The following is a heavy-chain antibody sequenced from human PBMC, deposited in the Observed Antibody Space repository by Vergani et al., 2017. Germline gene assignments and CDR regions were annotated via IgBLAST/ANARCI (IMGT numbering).Heavy chain of an antibody. CDR1: GGSISSYY. Sequence: QVQLQESGPGLVKPSETLSLTCTVSGGSISSYYWSWIRQPPGKGLEWIGYIYYSGSTNYNPSLKSRVTISVDTSKNQFSLKLSSVTAADTAVYYCAREGHSSGWYKVYYFDYWGQGTLVTVSS. D-gene: IGHD6-19*01. CDR3: AREGHSSGWYKVYYFDY. J-gene: IGHJ4*02. V-gene: IGHV4-59*01. CDR2: IYYSGST.